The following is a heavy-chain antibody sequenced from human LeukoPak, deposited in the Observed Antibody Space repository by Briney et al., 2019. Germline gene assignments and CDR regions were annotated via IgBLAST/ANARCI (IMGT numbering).Heavy chain of an antibody. V-gene: IGHV3-23*01. CDR3: IRDFRSADL. D-gene: IGHD5-24*01. J-gene: IGHJ5*02. CDR2: ISGSSSYI. CDR1: GFTFSSYA. Sequence: GGSLRLSCAASGFTFSSYAMSWVRQAPGKGLEWVSAISGSSSYIYYADSVKGRFTISRDNAKNTAYLEMNSLSVEDTATYYCIRDFRSADLWGQGTLVTVTS.